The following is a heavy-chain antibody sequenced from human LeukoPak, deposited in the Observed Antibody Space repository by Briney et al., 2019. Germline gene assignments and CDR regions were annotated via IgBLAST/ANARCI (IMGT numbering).Heavy chain of an antibody. J-gene: IGHJ4*02. D-gene: IGHD3-10*01. CDR3: ATDSYVSGSYYRLFY. CDR2: ISTTGSSI. V-gene: IGHV3-48*03. CDR1: GFTFSSYE. Sequence: GGSLRLSCAASGFTFSSYEMNWVRQAPGKGLEWVSYISTTGSSIYYADSVKGRFTISRDNAKNTLYLQMNNLRAEDTAIYYCATDSYVSGSYYRLFYWGQGTLVTVSS.